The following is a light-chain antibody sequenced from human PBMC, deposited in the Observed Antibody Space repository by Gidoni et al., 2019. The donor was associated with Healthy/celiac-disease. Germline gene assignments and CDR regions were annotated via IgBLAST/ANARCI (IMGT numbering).Light chain of an antibody. J-gene: IGLJ1*01. CDR1: SLRSYY. Sequence: SSELTQDPAVSVALGQTVRITCQGDSLRSYYASWYQQKPGQAPVLVIYGKNNRPSGIPDRFSGSSSGNTASLTITGAQAEDEADYYGNSRDSSGSVFGTGTKVTVL. CDR3: NSRDSSGSV. CDR2: GKN. V-gene: IGLV3-19*01.